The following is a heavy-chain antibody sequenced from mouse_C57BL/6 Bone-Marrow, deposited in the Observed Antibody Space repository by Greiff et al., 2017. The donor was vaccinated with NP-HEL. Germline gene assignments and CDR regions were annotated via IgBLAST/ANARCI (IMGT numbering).Heavy chain of an antibody. CDR1: GYTFTSYG. J-gene: IGHJ3*01. Sequence: QVQLQQSGAELARPGASVKLSCKASGYTFTSYGISWVKQRTGQGLEWIGKIYPRSGNTYYNEKFKGKATLTADKSSSTAYMELRSLTSEDSAVYFGARMEDYQPAWFAYWGQGTLVTVSA. V-gene: IGHV1-81*01. CDR2: IYPRSGNT. D-gene: IGHD2-4*01. CDR3: ARMEDYQPAWFAY.